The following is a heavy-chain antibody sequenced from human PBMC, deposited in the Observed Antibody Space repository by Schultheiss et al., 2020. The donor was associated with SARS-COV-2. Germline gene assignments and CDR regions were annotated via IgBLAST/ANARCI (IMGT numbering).Heavy chain of an antibody. D-gene: IGHD6-13*01. J-gene: IGHJ4*02. V-gene: IGHV4-39*01. CDR2: IYYSGST. CDR1: GGSISSGSYY. Sequence: SETLSLTCTVSGGSISSGSYYWSWIRQPPGKGLEWIGSIYYSGSTYYNPSLKSRVTISVDTSKNQFSLKLSSVTAADTAVYYCAGGSSSSWLSCDYWGQGTLVTVSS. CDR3: AGGSSSSWLSCDY.